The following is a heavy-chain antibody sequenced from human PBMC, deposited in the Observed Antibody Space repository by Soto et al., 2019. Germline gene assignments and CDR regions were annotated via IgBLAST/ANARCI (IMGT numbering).Heavy chain of an antibody. CDR1: GFTFSSYA. CDR3: AKRSGYYYYYYMDV. V-gene: IGHV3-23*01. J-gene: IGHJ6*03. Sequence: GGSLRLSCAASGFTFSSYAMRWVRQAPGKGLEWVSAISGSGGSTYYADSVEGRFTISRDNSKNTLYLQMNSLRAEDTAVYYCAKRSGYYYYYYMDVWGKGTTVTVSS. D-gene: IGHD3-3*01. CDR2: ISGSGGST.